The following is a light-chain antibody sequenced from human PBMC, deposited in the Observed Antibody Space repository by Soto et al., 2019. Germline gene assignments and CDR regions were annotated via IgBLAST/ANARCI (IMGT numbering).Light chain of an antibody. CDR2: GAS. CDR1: QSVSSSY. Sequence: EIVLTQSPGTLSLSPWERASLSCRSSQSVSSSYLAWYQQKPGQAPRVLIYGASSRATGIPDRFSGSGSGTDFTLTINRLEPEDFAVYYCQQYGSSPETFGQGTKVDIK. CDR3: QQYGSSPET. J-gene: IGKJ1*01. V-gene: IGKV3-20*01.